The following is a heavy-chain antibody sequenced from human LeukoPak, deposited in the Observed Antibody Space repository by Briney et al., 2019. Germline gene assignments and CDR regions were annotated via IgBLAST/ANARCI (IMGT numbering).Heavy chain of an antibody. Sequence: GGSLRLSCAASGLTLGSYWMHWVRQAPGKGLEWVSVIYSGGSTYYADSVKGRFTISRDNSKNTLYLQMNSLRAEDTAVYYCAREGYSSGWAIDYWGQGTLVTVSS. J-gene: IGHJ4*02. CDR2: IYSGGST. CDR1: GLTLGSYW. V-gene: IGHV3-66*01. D-gene: IGHD6-19*01. CDR3: AREGYSSGWAIDY.